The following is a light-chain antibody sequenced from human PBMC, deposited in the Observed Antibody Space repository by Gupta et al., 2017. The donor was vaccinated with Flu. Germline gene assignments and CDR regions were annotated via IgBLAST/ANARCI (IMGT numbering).Light chain of an antibody. Sequence: SDELAQPPSVSVSPGQTATVTCSGDIVGQKYTSWYQQKPGQSPVLVIYKDNIRPPGIPERFSGSTSRNTATLTVLGTQPLDEADYFCLVWDSGTAVFGGGTTVTVV. CDR1: IVGQKY. J-gene: IGLJ1*01. CDR2: KDN. CDR3: LVWDSGTAV. V-gene: IGLV3-1*01.